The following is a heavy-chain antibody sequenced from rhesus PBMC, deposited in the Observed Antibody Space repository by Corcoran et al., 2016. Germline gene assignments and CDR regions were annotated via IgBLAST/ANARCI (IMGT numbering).Heavy chain of an antibody. V-gene: IGHV3-54*02. CDR3: ARDRSLGDY. J-gene: IGHJ4*01. CDR2: ISYDGSKK. D-gene: IGHD4-29*01. Sequence: EVQLVESGGGFVQPGGSLRVSCAASGCSLSSYRMHWVCQAHAKGLEWVAVISYDGSKKYYADTGKDRFTISRENSKNMLYLQMHNLKLEDTAVYYCARDRSLGDYWGQGVLVTVSS. CDR1: GCSLSSYR.